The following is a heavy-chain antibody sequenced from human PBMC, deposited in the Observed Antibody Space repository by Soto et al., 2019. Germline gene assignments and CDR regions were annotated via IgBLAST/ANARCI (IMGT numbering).Heavy chain of an antibody. CDR1: GFTFSSYA. J-gene: IGHJ5*02. CDR3: AKDLYDSSGPSWSDP. V-gene: IGHV3-23*01. CDR2: ISGSGGST. D-gene: IGHD3-22*01. Sequence: GGSLRLSCAASGFTFSSYAMSGVRQAPGKGLEWVSAISGSGGSTYYADSVKGRFTISRDNSKNTLYLQMNSLRAEDTAVYYCAKDLYDSSGPSWSDPWGQGTLVTVSS.